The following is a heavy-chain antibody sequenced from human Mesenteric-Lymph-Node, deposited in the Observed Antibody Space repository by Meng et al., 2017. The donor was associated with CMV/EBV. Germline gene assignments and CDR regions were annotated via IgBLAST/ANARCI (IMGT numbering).Heavy chain of an antibody. CDR1: GFTFSAHY. CDR2: IINTTTGYTP. Sequence: GFTFSAHYMDCVHQTPGKGLEWVGPIINTTTGYTPEYAASVKGRFTISKDDSKKSLYLQMTSLKIEDTAVYYCARGGLEYTSSPFDYWGQGTLVTVSS. V-gene: IGHV3-72*01. CDR3: ARGGLEYTSSPFDY. D-gene: IGHD6-6*01. J-gene: IGHJ4*02.